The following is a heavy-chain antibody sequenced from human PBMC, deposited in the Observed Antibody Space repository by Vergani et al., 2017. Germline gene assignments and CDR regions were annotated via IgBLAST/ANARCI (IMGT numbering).Heavy chain of an antibody. J-gene: IGHJ4*02. D-gene: IGHD2-21*02. V-gene: IGHV1-58*02. CDR1: GFTFTSSA. CDR3: AADQGGRAYCGGDCYSN. Sequence: QMQLVQSGPEVKKPGTSVKVSCKASGFTFTSSAMQWVRQARGQRLEWIGWIVVGSGNTNYAQKFQERVTITRDMSTGTVYMELSSLRSEDSAVYYCAADQGGRAYCGGDCYSNWGQGTLVTVSS. CDR2: IVVGSGNT.